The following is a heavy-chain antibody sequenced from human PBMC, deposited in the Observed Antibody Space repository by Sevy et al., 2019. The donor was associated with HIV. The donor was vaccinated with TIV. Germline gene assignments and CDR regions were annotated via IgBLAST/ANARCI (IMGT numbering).Heavy chain of an antibody. J-gene: IGHJ2*01. D-gene: IGHD3-22*01. CDR1: GFTFISYS. CDR3: ARDMSYYGSIGNDDGYFDL. Sequence: GGSLRLSCAASGFTFISYSMNWVRQAPGKGLERVASIGSTCDYIYYADSMKGRFTIYSDNDKKSLYLQMKSLRAEDTAVYYCARDMSYYGSIGNDDGYFDLWGRGTLVTVSS. V-gene: IGHV3-21*01. CDR2: IGSTCDYI.